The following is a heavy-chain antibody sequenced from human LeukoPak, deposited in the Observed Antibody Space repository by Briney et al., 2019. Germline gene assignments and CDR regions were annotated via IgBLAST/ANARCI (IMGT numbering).Heavy chain of an antibody. D-gene: IGHD4-23*01. J-gene: IGHJ4*02. CDR3: VRGDYGANSALFDS. CDR2: IIPIFDMA. V-gene: IGHV1-69*04. CDR1: GGTFTSYA. Sequence: GASVKVSCKASGGTFTSYAFSWVRQAPGQGLGWMGRIIPIFDMANYAQKFQGRVTITADKSTSTAYMELSSLRSEDTAVFYCVRGDYGANSALFDSWGQGTLVTVSS.